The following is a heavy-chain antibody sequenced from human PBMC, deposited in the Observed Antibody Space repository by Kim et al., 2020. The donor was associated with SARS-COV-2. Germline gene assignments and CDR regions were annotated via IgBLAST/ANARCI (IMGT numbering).Heavy chain of an antibody. V-gene: IGHV4-59*08. J-gene: IGHJ3*02. CDR3: ARHRIIVATILSGAFDI. Sequence: SETLSLTCTVSGGSISSYYWSWIRQPPGKGLEWIGYIYYSGSTNYNPSLKSRVTISVDTSKNQFSLKLSSVTAADTAVYYCARHRIIVATILSGAFDIWGQGTMVTVSS. CDR1: GGSISSYY. CDR2: IYYSGST. D-gene: IGHD5-12*01.